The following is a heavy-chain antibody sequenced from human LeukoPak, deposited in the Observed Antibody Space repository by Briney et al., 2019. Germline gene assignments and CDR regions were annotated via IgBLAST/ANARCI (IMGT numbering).Heavy chain of an antibody. CDR3: ARTSRWLQFPWIDY. J-gene: IGHJ4*02. V-gene: IGHV4-61*02. D-gene: IGHD5-24*01. CDR1: GGSISSGSYY. Sequence: PSETLSLTCTVSGGSISSGSYYWSWIRQPAGKGLEWIGRIYTSGSTNYNPSLKSRVTISVDTSKNQFSLKLSSVTAADTAVYYCARTSRWLQFPWIDYWGQGTLVTVSS. CDR2: IYTSGST.